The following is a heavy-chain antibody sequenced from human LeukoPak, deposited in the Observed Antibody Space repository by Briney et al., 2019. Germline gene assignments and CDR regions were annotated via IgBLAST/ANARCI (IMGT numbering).Heavy chain of an antibody. J-gene: IGHJ3*02. CDR1: GGSISSSY. V-gene: IGHV4-59*08. CDR3: ARHGGQQLAYGAFDI. D-gene: IGHD6-13*01. CDR2: IYYRGDT. Sequence: SETLSLTCTVSGGSISSSYWSWIRQPPGKGLEWIGYIYYRGDTNYNPSLKSRVTISIDTSKNQFSLNLSSVTAADSAVYYCARHGGQQLAYGAFDIWGQGTMVTVSS.